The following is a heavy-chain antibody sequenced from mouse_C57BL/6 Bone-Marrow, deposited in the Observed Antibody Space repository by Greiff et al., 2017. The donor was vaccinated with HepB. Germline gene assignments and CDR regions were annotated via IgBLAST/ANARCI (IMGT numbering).Heavy chain of an antibody. J-gene: IGHJ2*01. V-gene: IGHV1-69*01. CDR3: AGFDY. CDR2: IDPSDSYT. CDR1: GYTFTSYW. Sequence: QVQLQQPGAELVMPGASVKLSCKASGYTFTSYWMHWVKQRPGQGLEWIGEIDPSDSYTNYNQKFKGKSTFTVDKSSSTAYMQLSSLTSEDSAVYYCAGFDYWGQGTTLTVSS.